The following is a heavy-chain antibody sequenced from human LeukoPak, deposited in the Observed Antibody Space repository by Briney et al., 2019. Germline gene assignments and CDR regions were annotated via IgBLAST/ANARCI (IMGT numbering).Heavy chain of an antibody. CDR1: GGSISSYY. D-gene: IGHD6-13*01. CDR2: IYYSGST. V-gene: IGHV4-59*01. CDR3: ARVVGGSSWFWGGNWFDP. J-gene: IGHJ5*02. Sequence: KSSETLSLTCTVSGGSISSYYWSWIRQPPGKGLEWIGYIYYSGSTNYNPSLKSRVTISVDTSKNQFSLKLSSVTAADTAVYYCARVVGGSSWFWGGNWFDPWGQGTLVTVSS.